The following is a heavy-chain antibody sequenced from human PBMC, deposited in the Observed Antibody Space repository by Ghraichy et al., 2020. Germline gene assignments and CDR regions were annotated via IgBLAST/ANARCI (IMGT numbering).Heavy chain of an antibody. CDR2: ISSSGSTI. CDR1: GFTFSSYE. V-gene: IGHV3-48*03. CDR3: ARDTYGDYLGY. Sequence: GGSLRLSCVASGFTFSSYEMNWVRQAPGKGLEWVSYISSSGSTIYYADSVKGRFTISRDNAKNSLYLQMNSLRAEDTAVYYCARDTYGDYLGYWGQGTLVTVSS. J-gene: IGHJ4*02. D-gene: IGHD4-17*01.